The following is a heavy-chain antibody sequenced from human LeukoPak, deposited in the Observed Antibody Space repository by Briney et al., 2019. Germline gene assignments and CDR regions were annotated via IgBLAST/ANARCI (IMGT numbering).Heavy chain of an antibody. Sequence: SETLSLTCTVSGGSISSSSYYWGWIRQPPGKGLEWIGSIYYRGSTYYNPSLKSRVTISVDTSKNQFSLKLSSVTAADTAVYYCASGLQLVDAFDIWGQGTMVTVSS. CDR1: GGSISSSSYY. CDR3: ASGLQLVDAFDI. CDR2: IYYRGST. V-gene: IGHV4-39*01. D-gene: IGHD6-6*01. J-gene: IGHJ3*02.